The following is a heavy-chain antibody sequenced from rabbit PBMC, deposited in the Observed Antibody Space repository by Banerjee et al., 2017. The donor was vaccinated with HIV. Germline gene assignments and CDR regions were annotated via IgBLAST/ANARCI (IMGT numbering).Heavy chain of an antibody. CDR2: ISTGSSGST. Sequence: QSLEESGGDLVKPGASLTLTCTASGFSFSNYWICWVRQAPGKGLEWIGCISTGSSGSTYYASWAKGRFTISKTSSTTVTLQMTSLTAADTATYFCARDGSGWGANFNLWGQGTLVTVS. CDR1: GFSFSNYW. CDR3: ARDGSGWGANFNL. D-gene: IGHD4-1*01. V-gene: IGHV1S40*01. J-gene: IGHJ4*01.